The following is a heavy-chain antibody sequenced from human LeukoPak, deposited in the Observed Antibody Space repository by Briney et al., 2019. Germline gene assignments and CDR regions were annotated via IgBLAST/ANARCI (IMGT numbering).Heavy chain of an antibody. CDR2: TSYDGSSK. CDR3: ASAWELLLSFHL. CDR1: GFTFRKYA. Sequence: GGSLRLSCAASGFTFRKYAMHWVRQAPGRGVGGVAVTSYDGSSKYYADSVKGRFTISIHNSNNTLYLQMTGLTAEDTAVYYCASAWELLLSFHLWGQGTLVPVPS. V-gene: IGHV3-30-3*01. D-gene: IGHD1-26*01. J-gene: IGHJ1*01.